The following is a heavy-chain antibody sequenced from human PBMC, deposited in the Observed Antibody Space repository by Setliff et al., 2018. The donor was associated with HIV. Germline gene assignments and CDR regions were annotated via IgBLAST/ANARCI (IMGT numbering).Heavy chain of an antibody. Sequence: SETLSLTCTVTGDSISSSVYYWGWVRQPPGKGLEWIGTIYYTGSTYYNPSLKSRVTISIDTSKDQFSLKMASVTAADTAVYYCARLYNRHYGDNWGRGTLVTVSS. D-gene: IGHD1-1*01. V-gene: IGHV4-39*01. CDR2: IYYTGST. J-gene: IGHJ4*02. CDR3: ARLYNRHYGDN. CDR1: GDSISSSVYY.